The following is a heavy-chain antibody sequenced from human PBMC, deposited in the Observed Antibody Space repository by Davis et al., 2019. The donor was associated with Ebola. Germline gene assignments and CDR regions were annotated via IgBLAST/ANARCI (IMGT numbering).Heavy chain of an antibody. J-gene: IGHJ3*01. Sequence: GESLKISCAASGFTFSNYALSWVRQAPGKGLEWVSAISSSGHNTYYADSVKGRFTISRDNSKNTVYLQMNRLRAEDTAIYYCAKHQLYCSTTSCYLWGQGTMVTVSS. CDR2: ISSSGHNT. V-gene: IGHV3-23*01. CDR1: GFTFSNYA. D-gene: IGHD2-2*01. CDR3: AKHQLYCSTTSCYL.